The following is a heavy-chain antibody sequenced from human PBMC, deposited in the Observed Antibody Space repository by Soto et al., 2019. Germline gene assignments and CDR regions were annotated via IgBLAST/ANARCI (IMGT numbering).Heavy chain of an antibody. CDR2: INAGNGNT. D-gene: IGHD6-19*01. Sequence: ASVKVSCKASGYTFTSYAMHWVRQAPGQRLEWMGWINAGNGNTKYSQKFQGRVTITRDTSASTAYMELSSLRSEDTAVYYCARYPGIQWLGSIYFDYWGQGTLVTVSS. V-gene: IGHV1-3*01. CDR1: GYTFTSYA. CDR3: ARYPGIQWLGSIYFDY. J-gene: IGHJ4*02.